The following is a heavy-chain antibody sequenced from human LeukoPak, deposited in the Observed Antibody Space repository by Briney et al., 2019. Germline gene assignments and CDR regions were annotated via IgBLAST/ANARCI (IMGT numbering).Heavy chain of an antibody. J-gene: IGHJ4*02. CDR2: MNPNSGNT. CDR3: AREGRLYGFDY. V-gene: IGHV1-8*02. CDR1: GYTFTGYY. Sequence: ASVKVSCKASGYTFTGYYMHWVRQAPGQGLEWMGWMNPNSGNTGYAQKFQGRVTMTRNTSISTAYMELSSLRSEDTAVYYCAREGRLYGFDYWGQGTLVTVSS. D-gene: IGHD2-2*02.